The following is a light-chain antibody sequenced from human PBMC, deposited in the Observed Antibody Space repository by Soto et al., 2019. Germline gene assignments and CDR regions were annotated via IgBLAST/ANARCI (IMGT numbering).Light chain of an antibody. Sequence: EIVLTQSPGPLSLSPGERATLSCMASQSVSSSYLAWYQQKPGQAPRLLIYGASSRATGIPDRFSGSGSGTDFTLTISRLEPEDLAVYYCQQYGSSPSYTFRQGTKLEIK. V-gene: IGKV3-20*01. CDR3: QQYGSSPSYT. J-gene: IGKJ2*01. CDR2: GAS. CDR1: QSVSSSY.